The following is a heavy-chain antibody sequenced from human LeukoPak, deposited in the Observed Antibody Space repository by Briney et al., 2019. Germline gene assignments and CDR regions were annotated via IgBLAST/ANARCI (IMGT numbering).Heavy chain of an antibody. J-gene: IGHJ4*02. Sequence: PGGSLRLSCAASGFTFSSYAMHWVRQAPGKGLEWVAVISYDGSNKYYADSVKGRFTISRDNSKNTLYLQMNSLRAEDTAVYYCARGYDILTLGLYFDYWGQGTLVTVSS. CDR2: ISYDGSNK. D-gene: IGHD3-9*01. CDR1: GFTFSSYA. CDR3: ARGYDILTLGLYFDY. V-gene: IGHV3-30*04.